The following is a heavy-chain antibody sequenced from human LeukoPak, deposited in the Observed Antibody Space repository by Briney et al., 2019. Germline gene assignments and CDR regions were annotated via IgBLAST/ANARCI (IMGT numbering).Heavy chain of an antibody. D-gene: IGHD1-1*01. Sequence: GGSLRLSCAASGFTFSSYSMNWVRQAPGKGLEWVSSISSSSSHIYYADSVKGRFTISRDNAKNSLYLQMNSLRVEDTAVYYCARDWKTSSFDYWGQGTLVTVSS. V-gene: IGHV3-21*01. CDR1: GFTFSSYS. CDR3: ARDWKTSSFDY. J-gene: IGHJ4*02. CDR2: ISSSSSHI.